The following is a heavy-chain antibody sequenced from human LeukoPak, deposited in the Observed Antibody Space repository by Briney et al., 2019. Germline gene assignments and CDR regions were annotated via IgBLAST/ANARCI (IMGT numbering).Heavy chain of an antibody. J-gene: IGHJ3*02. V-gene: IGHV3-53*01. CDR1: GFTVSSNY. Sequence: GGSLRLSCAASGFTVSSNYMSWVRQAPGKGLEWVSVIYSGGSTYYADSVKGRFTISRDNSKNTLYLQMNSLRAGDTAVYYCARVCSGGSCYSVYAFDIWGQGTMVTVSS. D-gene: IGHD2-15*01. CDR2: IYSGGST. CDR3: ARVCSGGSCYSVYAFDI.